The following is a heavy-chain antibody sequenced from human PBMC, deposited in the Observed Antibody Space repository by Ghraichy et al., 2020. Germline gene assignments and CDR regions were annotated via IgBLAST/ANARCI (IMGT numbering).Heavy chain of an antibody. V-gene: IGHV4-59*01. CDR3: ARGSMVWFDP. J-gene: IGHJ5*02. CDR2: IYYSEST. CDR1: GGSISSYY. D-gene: IGHD3-10*01. Sequence: SETLSLTCTVSGGSISSYYWSWIRQPPGKGLEWIGYIYYSESTNYNPSLKSRVTISVDTSKNQFSLKLSSVTAADTAVYYCARGSMVWFDPWGQGTLVTVSS.